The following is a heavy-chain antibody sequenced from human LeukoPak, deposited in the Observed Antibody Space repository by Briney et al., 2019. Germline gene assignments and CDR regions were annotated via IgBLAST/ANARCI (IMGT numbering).Heavy chain of an antibody. D-gene: IGHD5-12*01. J-gene: IGHJ3*02. CDR2: IYFSGST. Sequence: PSETLSLTCTVSGGSISSGGFYWSWIRQHPGNLEWIGYIYFSGSTYYNPSLKSRVSISIDTSKNQFSLKLSSVTAADTAMYYCATTSVGYYAFDIWGQGTMVTVSS. V-gene: IGHV4-31*03. CDR1: GGSISSGGFY. CDR3: ATTSVGYYAFDI.